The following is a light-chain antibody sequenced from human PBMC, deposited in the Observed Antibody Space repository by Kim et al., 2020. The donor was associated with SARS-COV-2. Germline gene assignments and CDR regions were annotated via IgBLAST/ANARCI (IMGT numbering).Light chain of an antibody. CDR3: QQYKNYFQT. J-gene: IGKJ1*01. Sequence: DIQMTQSPSTLSASVGDRVTITCRASQSISNWLAWYQQKPGKAPKALIYDASRLESGVPSRFSGSGSGTEFTLTISSLQPDDFATYYCQQYKNYFQTFGPGTKVEIK. V-gene: IGKV1-5*01. CDR1: QSISNW. CDR2: DAS.